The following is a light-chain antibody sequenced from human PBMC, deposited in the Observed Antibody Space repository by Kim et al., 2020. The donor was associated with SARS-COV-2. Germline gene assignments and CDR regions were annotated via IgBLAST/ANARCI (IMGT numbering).Light chain of an antibody. J-gene: IGKJ2*03. CDR3: QQRSSWPPYS. CDR2: YAS. CDR1: QSGSNY. Sequence: LSQGERATHSCRASQSGSNYLAWYQQKRGQAPRLLIYYASTRATGIPARFSGSGSGTDFTLTISNLEPEDFAVYYCQQRSSWPPYSFGQGTKLEI. V-gene: IGKV3-11*01.